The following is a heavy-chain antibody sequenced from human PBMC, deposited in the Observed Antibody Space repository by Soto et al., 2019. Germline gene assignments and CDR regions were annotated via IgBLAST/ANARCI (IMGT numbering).Heavy chain of an antibody. Sequence: SVKVSCKASGGSFTYTLSWVRQAPGQGLEWMGGIIPIFGTTNYAQKFQGRVIITADESTKTAYMELSTLRSEDTAVYYCARLHSHGTYGMDVWGQGTTVTVSS. V-gene: IGHV1-69*13. J-gene: IGHJ6*02. CDR1: GGSFTYT. CDR2: IIPIFGTT. D-gene: IGHD5-18*01. CDR3: ARLHSHGTYGMDV.